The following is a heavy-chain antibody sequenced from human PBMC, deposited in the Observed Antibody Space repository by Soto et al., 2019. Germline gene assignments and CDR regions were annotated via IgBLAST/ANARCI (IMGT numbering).Heavy chain of an antibody. V-gene: IGHV4-59*08. D-gene: IGHD4-17*01. CDR3: GHRRPTTDFDY. CDR1: GGSISSYY. J-gene: IGHJ4*01. Sequence: SETLSLTCTVSGGSISSYYWSWIRQPPGKGLEWIGYIYYSGSTNYNPSLKSRVTISVDTSKNQFSLKLSSVTAADTATYYCGHRRPTTDFDYWGQGTLVTVSS. CDR2: IYYSGST.